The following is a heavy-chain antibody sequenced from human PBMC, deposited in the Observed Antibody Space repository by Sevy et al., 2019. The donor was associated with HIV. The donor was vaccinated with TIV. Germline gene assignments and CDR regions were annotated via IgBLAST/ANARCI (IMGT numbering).Heavy chain of an antibody. Sequence: GSLRLSCVVSGLTFSSDSMNWVRQAPGKGLEWLAYISSSRRTTYYADSVEGRFTISRDNDTKSVFLQMNNLRDEDSATYYCARDVDTPFVRSFDSWGQGTLVTVSS. CDR1: GLTFSSDS. D-gene: IGHD5-18*01. J-gene: IGHJ4*02. CDR2: ISSSRRTT. CDR3: ARDVDTPFVRSFDS. V-gene: IGHV3-48*02.